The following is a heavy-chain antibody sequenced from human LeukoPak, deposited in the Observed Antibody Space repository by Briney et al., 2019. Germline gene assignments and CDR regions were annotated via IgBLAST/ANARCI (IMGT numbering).Heavy chain of an antibody. CDR1: GGSISSSSYY. Sequence: SETLSLTCTVSGGSISSSSYYWGWLRQPPGKGLEWIGSIYYSGSTYYNPSLKSRVTISVDTSKNQFSLKLSSVTAADTAVYYCARGGGAYCGGDCYSALDYWGQRTLVTVSS. CDR3: ARGGGAYCGGDCYSALDY. CDR2: IYYSGST. J-gene: IGHJ4*02. D-gene: IGHD2-21*02. V-gene: IGHV4-39*01.